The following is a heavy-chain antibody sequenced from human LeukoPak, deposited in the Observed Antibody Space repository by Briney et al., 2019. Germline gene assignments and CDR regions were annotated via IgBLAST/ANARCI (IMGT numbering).Heavy chain of an antibody. J-gene: IGHJ5*02. V-gene: IGHV3-30*02. D-gene: IGHD2-2*01. CDR2: IMYDGSNK. Sequence: RSGGSLRLSCAASGFMFDGYGMHWVRQAPGKGLEWVAIIMYDGSNKYYADSVKGRFTISRDNSKNTLYLQMNSLRVEDTAVYYCAKEHQLNWFDPWGQGTLVTVSS. CDR3: AKEHQLNWFDP. CDR1: GFMFDGYG.